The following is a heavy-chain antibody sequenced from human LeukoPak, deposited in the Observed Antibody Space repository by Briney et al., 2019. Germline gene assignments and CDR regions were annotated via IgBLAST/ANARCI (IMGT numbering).Heavy chain of an antibody. CDR3: AKPEVRGATRYYFDY. CDR1: GFTFSSYA. Sequence: PGGSLRLSCAASGFTFSSYAMSWVRQAPGKGLEWVSAISGSGGSTYYADSVKGRFTISRDISKNTLYLQMNSLRAEDTAVYYCAKPEVRGATRYYFDYWGQGTLVTVSS. J-gene: IGHJ4*02. V-gene: IGHV3-23*01. D-gene: IGHD3-10*01. CDR2: ISGSGGST.